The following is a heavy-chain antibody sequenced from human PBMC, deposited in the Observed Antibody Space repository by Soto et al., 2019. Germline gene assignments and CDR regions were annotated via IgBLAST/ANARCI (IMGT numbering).Heavy chain of an antibody. CDR3: ARDQLDRGVPFDD. V-gene: IGHV1-69*04. CDR2: IIPILGIA. D-gene: IGHD3-10*01. Sequence: SVKVSCKASGGTFSSYTISWVRQAPGQGLEWMGRIIPILGIANYAQKFQGRVTITADKSTSTAYMELSSLRSEDTAVYYCARDQLDRGVPFDDWGQGTLVNVSS. CDR1: GGTFSSYT. J-gene: IGHJ4*02.